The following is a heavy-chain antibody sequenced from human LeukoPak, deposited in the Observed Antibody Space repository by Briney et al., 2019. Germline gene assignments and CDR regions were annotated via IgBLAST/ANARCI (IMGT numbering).Heavy chain of an antibody. CDR2: INPNSGGT. V-gene: IGHV1-2*02. J-gene: IGHJ4*02. CDR3: ARGEEMATIRY. Sequence: ASVKVSCKASGYTFTGYYMHWMRQAPGQGLEWMGWINPNSGGTKYAQKFQGRVTMTRDTSISTAYMELSSLRSEDTAVYYCARGEEMATIRYWGQGTLVTVSS. D-gene: IGHD5-24*01. CDR1: GYTFTGYY.